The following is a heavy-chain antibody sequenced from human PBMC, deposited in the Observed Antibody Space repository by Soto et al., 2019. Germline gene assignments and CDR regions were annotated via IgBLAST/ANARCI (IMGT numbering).Heavy chain of an antibody. CDR3: ATRAGYSRWFDP. Sequence: ASVKVSCKASGYTFTSYAMHWVRQAPGQRLEWMGWINAGNGNTKYSQKFQGRVTITRDTSASTAYMELSSLRSEDTAVYYCATRAGYSRWFDPWGQGTLVTVSS. D-gene: IGHD4-4*01. CDR1: GYTFTSYA. V-gene: IGHV1-3*01. CDR2: INAGNGNT. J-gene: IGHJ5*02.